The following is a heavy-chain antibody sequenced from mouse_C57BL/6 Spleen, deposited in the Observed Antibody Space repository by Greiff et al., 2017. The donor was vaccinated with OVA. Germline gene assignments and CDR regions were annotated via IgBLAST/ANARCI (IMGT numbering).Heavy chain of an antibody. CDR1: GYSITSGYY. V-gene: IGHV3-6*01. Sequence: VQLKESGPGLVKPSQSLSLTCSVTGYSITSGYYWNWIRQFPGNKLEWMGYISYDGSNNYNPSLKNRISITRDTSKNQFFLKLNSVTTEDTATYYCARQGSLGAYWGQGTLVTVSA. J-gene: IGHJ3*01. CDR2: ISYDGSN. D-gene: IGHD4-1*01. CDR3: ARQGSLGAY.